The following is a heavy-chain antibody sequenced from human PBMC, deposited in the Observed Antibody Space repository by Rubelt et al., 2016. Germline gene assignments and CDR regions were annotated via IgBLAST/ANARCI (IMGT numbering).Heavy chain of an antibody. CDR2: SGGGT. Sequence: SGGGTYYADSVKGRFTISRDNSKNTLYLQMNSLRAEDTAVYYCARLYYSYYYMDVWGKGTTVTVSS. V-gene: IGHV3-66*04. J-gene: IGHJ6*03. D-gene: IGHD2-8*01. CDR3: ARLYYSYYYMDV.